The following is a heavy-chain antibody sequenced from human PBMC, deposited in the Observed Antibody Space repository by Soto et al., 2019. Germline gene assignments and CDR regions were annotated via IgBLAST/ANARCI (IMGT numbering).Heavy chain of an antibody. D-gene: IGHD6-19*01. V-gene: IGHV4-59*01. CDR3: AREKAIEVAGTPFDY. J-gene: IGHJ4*02. Sequence: QVQLQESGPGLVKPSETLSLTCTVSGGSISSYYWSWIRQPPGQGLEWIGYIYNSGRTIYNPSLKRRVTILVDTSKNQFSLTLSSVTAADTAVYYCAREKAIEVAGTPFDYWGQGTLVTVSS. CDR2: IYNSGRT. CDR1: GGSISSYY.